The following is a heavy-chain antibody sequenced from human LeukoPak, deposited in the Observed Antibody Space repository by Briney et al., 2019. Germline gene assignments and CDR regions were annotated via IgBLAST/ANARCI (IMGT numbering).Heavy chain of an antibody. D-gene: IGHD3-3*01. CDR2: IKQDGSEK. CDR3: ARDVYDFWSGYYSIDY. Sequence: PGGSLRLSCAASGFTFSSYWMSWVRQAPGKGLEWVANIKQDGSEKYYVDSVKGRFTISRDNAKNSLYLQMNSLRAEDTAVYYCARDVYDFWSGYYSIDYWGQGTLVTVSS. V-gene: IGHV3-7*01. CDR1: GFTFSSYW. J-gene: IGHJ4*02.